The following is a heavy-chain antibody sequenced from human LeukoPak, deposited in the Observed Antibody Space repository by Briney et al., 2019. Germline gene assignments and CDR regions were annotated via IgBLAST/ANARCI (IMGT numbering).Heavy chain of an antibody. CDR2: IWYDGSNK. J-gene: IGHJ4*02. V-gene: IGHV3-33*01. CDR3: AREPGYSVPFDY. CDR1: GFTFSSYG. Sequence: GRSLRLSCAASGFTFSSYGMHWVRQAPGKGLEWVAVIWYDGSNKYYADSVKGRFTISRDNSKNTLYLQMNSLRAEDTAVYYCAREPGYSVPFDYWGQGTLVTVSS. D-gene: IGHD6-13*01.